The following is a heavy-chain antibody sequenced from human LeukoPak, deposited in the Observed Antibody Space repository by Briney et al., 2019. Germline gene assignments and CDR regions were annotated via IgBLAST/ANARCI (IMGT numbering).Heavy chain of an antibody. CDR3: ARGIAAAGYYCFYMDV. J-gene: IGHJ6*03. Sequence: ASVKVSCKASGYTFTSYAMHWVRQAPGQRLEWMGWINAGNGNTKYSQEFQGRVTITGDTSASTAYMELSSLRSEDMAVYYCARGIAAAGYYCFYMDVWGKGTPVTVSS. D-gene: IGHD6-13*01. V-gene: IGHV1-3*03. CDR2: INAGNGNT. CDR1: GYTFTSYA.